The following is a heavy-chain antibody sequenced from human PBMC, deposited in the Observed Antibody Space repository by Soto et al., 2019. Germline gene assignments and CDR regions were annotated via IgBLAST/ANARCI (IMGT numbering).Heavy chain of an antibody. J-gene: IGHJ4*02. CDR1: GGSISGGGDS. CDR3: ARAQWNYIGN. V-gene: IGHV4-30-2*01. D-gene: IGHD1-7*01. Sequence: PLDTLSLTSAVIGGSISGGGDSWSWIRQPPGKGLEWIGYIYHSGSTYYNPSLKSRVTISVDRSKNQFSLKLSSVTAADTAAYYCARAQWNYIGNWGQGTLVTVSS. CDR2: IYHSGST.